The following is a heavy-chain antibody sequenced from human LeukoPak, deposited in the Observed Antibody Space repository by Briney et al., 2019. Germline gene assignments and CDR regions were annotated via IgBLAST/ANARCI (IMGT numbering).Heavy chain of an antibody. Sequence: PGGSLRLFCAASGFTFSSYGMHWVRQAPGKGLEWVAVISYDGSNKYYADSVKGRFTISRDNSKNTLYLQMNSLRAEDTAVYYCAKSGYDYDLISSWGQRTLVTISS. D-gene: IGHD3-16*01. J-gene: IGHJ5*02. CDR2: ISYDGSNK. CDR3: AKSGYDYDLISS. CDR1: GFTFSSYG. V-gene: IGHV3-30*18.